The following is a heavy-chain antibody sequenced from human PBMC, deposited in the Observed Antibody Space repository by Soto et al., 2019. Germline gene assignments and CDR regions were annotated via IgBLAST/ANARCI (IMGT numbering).Heavy chain of an antibody. CDR2: IYYSGST. D-gene: IGHD3-10*01. Sequence: SLSLTCTVSGGSISSGGYYWSWIRQHPGKGLEWIGYIYYSGSTYYNPSLKSRVTISVDTSKNQFSLKLSSVTAADTAVYYCARAPGKFMVRGVDDAFDIWGQGTMVTVSS. CDR1: GGSISSGGYY. V-gene: IGHV4-31*03. J-gene: IGHJ3*02. CDR3: ARAPGKFMVRGVDDAFDI.